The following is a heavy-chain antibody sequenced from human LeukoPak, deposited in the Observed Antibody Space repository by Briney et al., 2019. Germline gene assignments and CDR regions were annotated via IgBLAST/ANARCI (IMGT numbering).Heavy chain of an antibody. D-gene: IGHD2-2*01. Sequence: GRSLRLSCAASGFTFDDYAMHWVRQAPGKGLEWVSGISWNSGSIGCADSVKGRFTISRDNAKNSLYLQMNSLRAEDTALYYCAKDQGSTSPYYFDYWGQGTLVTVSS. V-gene: IGHV3-9*01. CDR3: AKDQGSTSPYYFDY. CDR2: ISWNSGSI. J-gene: IGHJ4*02. CDR1: GFTFDDYA.